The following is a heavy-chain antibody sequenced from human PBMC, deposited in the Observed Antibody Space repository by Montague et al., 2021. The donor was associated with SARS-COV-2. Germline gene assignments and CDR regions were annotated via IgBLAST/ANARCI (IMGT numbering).Heavy chain of an antibody. CDR3: TRKFAS. CDR2: ISGSSSTK. CDR1: GFIFSSHN. V-gene: IGHV3-48*02. Sequence: SRRLSCAASGFIFSSHNMNWVRQAPGKGLEWVSFISGSSSTKYYAGSVKGRFTISRDNAKNSLYLQMNSLRDDDTAVYYCTRKFASWGQGTLVTVSS. J-gene: IGHJ4*02.